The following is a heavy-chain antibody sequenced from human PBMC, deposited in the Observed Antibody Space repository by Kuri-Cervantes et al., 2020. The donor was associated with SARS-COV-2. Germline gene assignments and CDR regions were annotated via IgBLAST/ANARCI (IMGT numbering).Heavy chain of an antibody. CDR2: IEEDGSEK. D-gene: IGHD4-17*01. J-gene: IGHJ4*02. Sequence: LSLTCAASGFTFSSYWMNWVRQAPGKGLEWVGNIEEDGSEKNYVDSVKGRFTISRDNAKNSLYLRMNSLRAEDTAVYYCARGLGTTVIDYWGQGTLVTVSS. V-gene: IGHV3-7*01. CDR1: GFTFSSYW. CDR3: ARGLGTTVIDY.